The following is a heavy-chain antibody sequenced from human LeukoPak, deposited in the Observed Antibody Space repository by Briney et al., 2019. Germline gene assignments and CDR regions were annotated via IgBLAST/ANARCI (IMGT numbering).Heavy chain of an antibody. Sequence: SETLSLTCTVSGGSISSYYWSWIRQPPGKGLEWIGYIYYSGSTNYNPSLKSRVTISVDTSKNQFSLKLSSVTAADTAVYYCASDRNDSSGYYLDYWGQGTLVTVSS. V-gene: IGHV4-59*01. CDR1: GGSISSYY. CDR2: IYYSGST. J-gene: IGHJ4*02. CDR3: ASDRNDSSGYYLDY. D-gene: IGHD3-22*01.